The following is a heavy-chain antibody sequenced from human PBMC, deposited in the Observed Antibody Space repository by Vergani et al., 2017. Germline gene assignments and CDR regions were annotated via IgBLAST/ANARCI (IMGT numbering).Heavy chain of an antibody. D-gene: IGHD6-19*01. CDR2: ISSSSSYI. CDR3: AGARGGVATIRYSSGWYVDY. CDR1: GFTFSSYS. V-gene: IGHV3-21*01. Sequence: EVQLLESGGGLVQPGGSLRLSCAASGFTFSSYSMNWVRQAPGKGLEWVSSISSSSSYIYYADSVKGRFTISRDNAKNSLYLQMNSLRAEDTAVYYCAGARGGVATIRYSSGWYVDYWGQGTLVTVSS. J-gene: IGHJ4*02.